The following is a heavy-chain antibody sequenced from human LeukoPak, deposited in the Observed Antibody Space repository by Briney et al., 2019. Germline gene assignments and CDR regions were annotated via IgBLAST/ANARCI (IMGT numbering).Heavy chain of an antibody. CDR1: GGSISSSSYY. CDR3: ARDLAVSQGVAFDI. J-gene: IGHJ3*02. D-gene: IGHD3-10*01. CDR2: IYYSGST. Sequence: PSETLSLTCSVSGGSISSSSYYWGWIRPPPGKGLEWIGYIYYSGSTNYNPSLKSRVTISVDASKNQFSLNLNSVTAADTAVYYCARDLAVSQGVAFDIWGQGTMVTVSS. V-gene: IGHV4-61*01.